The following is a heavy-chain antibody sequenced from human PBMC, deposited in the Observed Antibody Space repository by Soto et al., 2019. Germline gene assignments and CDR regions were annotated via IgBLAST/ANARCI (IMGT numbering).Heavy chain of an antibody. CDR2: IYHSGST. CDR1: SGSISSSNW. Sequence: LETLSLTCAVSSGSISSSNWWSWVRQPPGKGLEWIGEIYHSGSTNYNPSLKSRVTISVDKSKNQFSLKLSSVTAADTAVYYCARTPPRRITIFGVVTWFDPWGQGTLVTVSS. J-gene: IGHJ5*02. D-gene: IGHD3-3*01. CDR3: ARTPPRRITIFGVVTWFDP. V-gene: IGHV4-4*02.